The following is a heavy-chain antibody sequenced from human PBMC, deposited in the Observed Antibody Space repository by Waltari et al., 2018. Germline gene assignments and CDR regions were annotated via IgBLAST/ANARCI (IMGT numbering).Heavy chain of an antibody. V-gene: IGHV4-4*07. CDR1: GGSISSYY. D-gene: IGHD7-27*01. CDR2: IYTRGST. CDR3: ASQSGDLGGRYFDL. J-gene: IGHJ2*01. Sequence: LVKPSETLSLTCTVSGGSISSYYWSWIRQPAGKGLEWIGRIYTRGSTNYHPPLKSPVTLSVDPSKDQVSLEVSSGTGADTAGYYCASQSGDLGGRYFDLWGRGTLVTGSS.